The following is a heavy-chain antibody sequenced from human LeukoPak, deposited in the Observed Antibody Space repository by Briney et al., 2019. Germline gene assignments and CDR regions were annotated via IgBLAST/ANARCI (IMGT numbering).Heavy chain of an antibody. CDR3: ARFGYSGWNLEY. Sequence: PGGPLTLSCAASGFSFRDFWMTWVRQAPGKGLEWVANINQGGSVKYYVDSVKGRFTISRDDAKSSLYVQMNSLRDEDTAVYYCARFGYSGWNLEYWGQGTLVTVSS. CDR2: INQGGSVK. V-gene: IGHV3-7*01. J-gene: IGHJ4*02. D-gene: IGHD5-12*01. CDR1: GFSFRDFW.